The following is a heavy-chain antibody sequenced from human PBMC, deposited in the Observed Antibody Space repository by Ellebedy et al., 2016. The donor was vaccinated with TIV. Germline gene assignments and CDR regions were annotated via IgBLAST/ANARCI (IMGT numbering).Heavy chain of an antibody. CDR3: ATVPVVLAAYFQH. D-gene: IGHD2-2*01. CDR2: IIPIFGTA. Sequence: SVKVSCXASGGTFSSYVISWVRQAPGQGLEWMGGIIPIFGTANYAQKFQGRVTITADESTSTAYMELSSLRSEDTAVYYCATVPVVLAAYFQHWGQGTLVTVSS. V-gene: IGHV1-69*13. CDR1: GGTFSSYV. J-gene: IGHJ1*01.